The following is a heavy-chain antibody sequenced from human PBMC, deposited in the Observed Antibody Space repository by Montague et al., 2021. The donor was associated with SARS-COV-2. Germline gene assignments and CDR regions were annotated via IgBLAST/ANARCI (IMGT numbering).Heavy chain of an antibody. Sequence: ISYHGHTNYNPSLKSRFTLSIDTSRNQFSLKVSSVTATDPAIYYCASRLEYCDSSGQRKHFDYGGQGTLVTVS. CDR2: ISYHGHT. J-gene: IGHJ4*02. V-gene: IGHV4-39*01. CDR3: ASRLEYCDSSGQRKHFDY. D-gene: IGHD3-22*01.